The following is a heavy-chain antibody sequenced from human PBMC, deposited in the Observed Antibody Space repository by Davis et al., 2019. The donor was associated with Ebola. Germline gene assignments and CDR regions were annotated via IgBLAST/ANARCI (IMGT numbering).Heavy chain of an antibody. V-gene: IGHV3-21*01. CDR1: GFTFSSYS. CDR3: ARAEYSSSEYFQH. D-gene: IGHD6-6*01. J-gene: IGHJ1*01. Sequence: GESLKISCAASGFTFSSYSMNWVRQAPGKGLEWVSSISSSSSYIYYADSVKGRFTISRDNAKNSLYLQMNSLRAEDTAVYYCARAEYSSSEYFQHWGQGTLVTVSS. CDR2: ISSSSSYI.